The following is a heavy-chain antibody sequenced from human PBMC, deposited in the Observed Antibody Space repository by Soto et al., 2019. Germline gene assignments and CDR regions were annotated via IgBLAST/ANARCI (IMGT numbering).Heavy chain of an antibody. Sequence: ASVKVSCKASGCTFSSYAISWVRQAPGQGLEWMGGIIPIFGTANYAQKFQGRVTITADESTSTAYMELSSLRSEDTAVYYCAREGQLVNGAAFDIWGQGTIVTVSS. V-gene: IGHV1-69*13. D-gene: IGHD6-13*01. CDR3: AREGQLVNGAAFDI. J-gene: IGHJ3*02. CDR2: IIPIFGTA. CDR1: GCTFSSYA.